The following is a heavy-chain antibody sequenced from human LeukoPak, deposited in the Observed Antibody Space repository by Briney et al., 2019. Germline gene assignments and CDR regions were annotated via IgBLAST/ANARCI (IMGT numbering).Heavy chain of an antibody. J-gene: IGHJ4*02. CDR1: GFTFSNYR. CDR2: IKQDGSEK. D-gene: IGHD1-26*01. CDR3: ARDTRTFDY. Sequence: PGGSLRLSCAASGFTFSNYRMNWVRQAPGKGLEWVANIKQDGSEKYYVDSVKGRFTISRDNAKNSLLLQMNSLRAEDTAVYYCARDTRTFDYWGQGTLVTVSS. V-gene: IGHV3-7*01.